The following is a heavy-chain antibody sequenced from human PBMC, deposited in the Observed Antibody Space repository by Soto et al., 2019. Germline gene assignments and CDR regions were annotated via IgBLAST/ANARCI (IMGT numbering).Heavy chain of an antibody. Sequence: EVQLVESGGGLVQPGRSLRLSCAGSGFTFDDYAMHWVRRVPGKGLEWVSGISWNSGGIGFADSVKGRFTISRDNAKNSLYLQMNSLRPEDTAFYYCVKSWGVFGSASFFDHWGKGTLVTVSS. D-gene: IGHD3-16*01. CDR3: VKSWGVFGSASFFDH. J-gene: IGHJ4*02. V-gene: IGHV3-9*01. CDR2: ISWNSGGI. CDR1: GFTFDDYA.